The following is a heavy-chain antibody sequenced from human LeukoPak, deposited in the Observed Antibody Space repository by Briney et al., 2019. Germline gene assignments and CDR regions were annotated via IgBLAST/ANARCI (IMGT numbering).Heavy chain of an antibody. V-gene: IGHV1-2*02. J-gene: IGHJ4*02. Sequence: GASVKVSCKASGYTFTANFIRWVRQAPGQRLEWMGWINPNSGGTNYVKTFQGRVTLTRDTSISPAYMEVSRLRSDDTAAYYCPRVANYYDSRGYYLYYFDYWGQGTLVTVSS. CDR3: PRVANYYDSRGYYLYYFDY. CDR2: INPNSGGT. D-gene: IGHD3-22*01. CDR1: GYTFTANF.